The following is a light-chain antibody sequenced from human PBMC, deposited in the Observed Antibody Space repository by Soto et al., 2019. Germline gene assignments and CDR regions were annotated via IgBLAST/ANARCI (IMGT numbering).Light chain of an antibody. CDR3: KQRAHWPPLT. J-gene: IGKJ4*01. Sequence: EIVLTQSPATLSLSPGERATLSCRASQSISNYLAWYQQKAGQAPRLIINDASNRATGIPARFSGSGSGTDFTLTISSLEPEDFAVYFCKQRAHWPPLTFGGGTKVEIK. CDR1: QSISNY. V-gene: IGKV3-11*01. CDR2: DAS.